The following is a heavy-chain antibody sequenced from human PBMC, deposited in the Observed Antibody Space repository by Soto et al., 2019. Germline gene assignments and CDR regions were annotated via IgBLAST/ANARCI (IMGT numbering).Heavy chain of an antibody. CDR1: GGSISSSDYY. CDR3: ARQARIARDYYSVHLWFDP. V-gene: IGHV4-39*01. J-gene: IGHJ5*02. D-gene: IGHD3-10*01. CDR2: IYYTGNI. Sequence: KPSETLSLTCTVSGGSISSSDYYWGWIRQPPGKGLEWVATIYYTGNIYYNPSLKSRVTMSVDTSKNQFSLKLDSVTAADTAVYYCARQARIARDYYSVHLWFDPWGQGTLVTVSS.